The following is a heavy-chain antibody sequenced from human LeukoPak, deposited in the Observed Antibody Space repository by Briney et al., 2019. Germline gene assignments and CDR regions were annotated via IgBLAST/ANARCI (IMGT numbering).Heavy chain of an antibody. Sequence: GASVKVSCKASGYTFTSYDINWVRQATGQGLEWMGWMNPNSGNTGYAQKFQGRVTITRNTSISTAYMELSSLRSEDTAVYYCARGVKGKQQLVPWGQGTLVTVSS. CDR3: ARGVKGKQQLVP. D-gene: IGHD6-13*01. V-gene: IGHV1-8*03. CDR2: MNPNSGNT. CDR1: GYTFTSYD. J-gene: IGHJ5*02.